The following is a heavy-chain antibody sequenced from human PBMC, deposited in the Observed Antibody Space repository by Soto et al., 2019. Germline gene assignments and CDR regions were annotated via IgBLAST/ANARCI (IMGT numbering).Heavy chain of an antibody. V-gene: IGHV1-69*01. Sequence: QVQLVQSGAEVKKPGSSVKVSCKASGGTFSSYAISWVRQAPGQGLEWMGGIIPIFGTANYAQKFQGRVTITADESTRTAYMELSSLRSEDTAVYYCFGWIKLWSPYYVMDVWGQGTTVTVSS. D-gene: IGHD5-18*01. CDR2: IIPIFGTA. CDR3: FGWIKLWSPYYVMDV. J-gene: IGHJ6*02. CDR1: GGTFSSYA.